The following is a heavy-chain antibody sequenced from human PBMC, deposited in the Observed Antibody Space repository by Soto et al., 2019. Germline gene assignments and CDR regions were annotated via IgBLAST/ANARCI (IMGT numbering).Heavy chain of an antibody. D-gene: IGHD3-9*01. V-gene: IGHV3-53*01. CDR2: IYSGGST. CDR3: AKDHRIGLVNYFDY. CDR1: GFTVSSNY. J-gene: IGHJ4*02. Sequence: GGSLRLSCAASGFTVSSNYMTWVRQAPGKGLEWVSAIYSGGSTYYADSVKGRFTISRDNSKNTLYLQMNSLRAEDTAVYYCAKDHRIGLVNYFDYWGQGTLVTVSS.